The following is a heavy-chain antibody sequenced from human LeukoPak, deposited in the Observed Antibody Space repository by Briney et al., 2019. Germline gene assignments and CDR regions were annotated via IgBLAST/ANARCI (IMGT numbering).Heavy chain of an antibody. CDR3: ARYSLSREDFQD. V-gene: IGHV4-30-4*07. CDR1: GGSVSSGGYS. J-gene: IGHJ1*01. Sequence: PSETLSLTCVVSGGSVSSGGYSWSWIRQPPGKGLEWIGYIYDTGSTLYNPSLESRLTISIDTSKNQFSLRLSSVTAADTAVYFCARYSLSREDFQDWGQGTLVTVSS. CDR2: IYDTGST. D-gene: IGHD6-13*01.